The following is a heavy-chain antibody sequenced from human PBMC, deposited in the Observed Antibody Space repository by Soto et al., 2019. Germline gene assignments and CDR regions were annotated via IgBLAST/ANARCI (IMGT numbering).Heavy chain of an antibody. CDR3: TLGPEAPGINFYFDY. CDR2: IRSKANSYAT. J-gene: IGHJ4*02. CDR1: GFTFSGSA. Sequence: GGSLRLSCAASGFTFSGSAMHWVCQASGKGLEWVGRIRSKANSYATAYAASVKGRFTISRDDSKNTAYLQMNSLKTEDTAVYYCTLGPEAPGINFYFDYWGQGTLVTVSS. V-gene: IGHV3-73*01. D-gene: IGHD1-20*01.